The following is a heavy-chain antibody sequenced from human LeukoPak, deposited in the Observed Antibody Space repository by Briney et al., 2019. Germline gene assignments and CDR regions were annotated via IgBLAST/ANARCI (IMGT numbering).Heavy chain of an antibody. D-gene: IGHD3-22*01. J-gene: IGHJ5*02. CDR3: ARRGALRYYDSSGYYST. CDR1: GGSFSGYY. V-gene: IGHV4-34*01. Sequence: SETLSLTCAVYGGSFSGYYWSWIRQPPGKGLEWIGEINHSGSTNYSPSLKRRVTISVDTSKNQFSLKLSSVTAADTAVYYCARRGALRYYDSSGYYSTWGQGTLVTVSS. CDR2: INHSGST.